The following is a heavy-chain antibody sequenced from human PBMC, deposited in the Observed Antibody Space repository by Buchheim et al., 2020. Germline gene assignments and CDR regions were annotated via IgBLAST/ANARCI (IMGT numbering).Heavy chain of an antibody. Sequence: QVQLVESGGGVVQPGRSLRLSCAASGFTFSDYAMHWVRQAPGKVLEWVALISFDGSNEYYADSVKGRFTISRDNSMTPVYLQMNSLRGEDTAVYYCARAVGMETLDYWGQGTL. CDR3: ARAVGMETLDY. CDR1: GFTFSDYA. V-gene: IGHV3-30*01. D-gene: IGHD1-14*01. J-gene: IGHJ4*02. CDR2: ISFDGSNE.